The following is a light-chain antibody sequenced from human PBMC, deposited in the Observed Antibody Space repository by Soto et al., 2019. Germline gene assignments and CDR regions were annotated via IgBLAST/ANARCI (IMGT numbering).Light chain of an antibody. CDR2: DAS. Sequence: EIVLTQSPATLSLSPGERATLSCRASQSVSSYLAWYQQKPGQAPRLLIYDASNRATGIPARFSGSGSGTDFTLTISSLEPEDFAVYYCQQRSKWPRTWTFGQGTKVEIK. V-gene: IGKV3-11*01. CDR3: QQRSKWPRTWT. J-gene: IGKJ1*01. CDR1: QSVSSY.